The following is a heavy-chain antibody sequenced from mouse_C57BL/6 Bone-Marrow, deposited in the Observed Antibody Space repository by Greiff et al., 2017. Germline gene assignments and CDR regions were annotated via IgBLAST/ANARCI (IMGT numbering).Heavy chain of an antibody. D-gene: IGHD2-4*01. CDR1: GYTFTGYW. J-gene: IGHJ2*01. Sequence: VQLQQSGAELMKPGASVKLSCKAAGYTFTGYWIEWVKQRPGHGLEWIGEILPGSGSTNYNEKFKGKATFTADTSSNTAYMQLSSLTTEDSAIYYCARSGDYYYDYDQYYFDYWGHGTTLPVSS. CDR3: ARSGDYYYDYDQYYFDY. CDR2: ILPGSGST. V-gene: IGHV1-9*01.